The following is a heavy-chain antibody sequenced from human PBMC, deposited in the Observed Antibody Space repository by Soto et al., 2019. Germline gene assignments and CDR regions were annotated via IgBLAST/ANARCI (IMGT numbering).Heavy chain of an antibody. CDR3: ARDRHSSSWYVDY. CDR1: GFTFSSYS. Sequence: PGGSLRLSCAASGFTFSSYSMNWVRQAPGKGLEWVSSISSSSSYIYYADSVKGRFTISRDNAKNSLYLQMNSLRAEDTAVYYCARDRHSSSWYVDYWAQGTLVTVSS. CDR2: ISSSSSYI. D-gene: IGHD6-13*01. J-gene: IGHJ4*02. V-gene: IGHV3-21*01.